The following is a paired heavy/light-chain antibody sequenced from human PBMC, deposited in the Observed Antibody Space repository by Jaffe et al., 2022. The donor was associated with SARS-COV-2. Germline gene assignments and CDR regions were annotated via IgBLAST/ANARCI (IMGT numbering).Light chain of an antibody. CDR1: QSLLYSNGYNY. V-gene: IGKV2-28*01. CDR3: MQALQIPRT. CDR2: LGS. Sequence: DVVMTQSPLSLPVTPGEPASISCRSSQSLLYSNGYNYLDWYLQKPGQSPQLLISLGSNRASGVPDRFSGSGSGTDFTLKISRVEAEDVGVYYCMQALQIPRTFGQGTKLEIK. J-gene: IGKJ2*01.
Heavy chain of an antibody. CDR1: GFTFSIYG. J-gene: IGHJ4*02. CDR3: ARDQTGAVVPGVTPSRPQTGLDY. D-gene: IGHD2-2*01. Sequence: QVQLVESGGGVVQPGRSLRLSCAASGFTFSIYGMHWVRQAPGKGLEWVANIWFDGSNEKYEDSVKGRFTISRDNSKNTLYLQMSSLRAEDTAVYYCARDQTGAVVPGVTPSRPQTGLDYWGQGSLVTVS. V-gene: IGHV3-33*01. CDR2: IWFDGSNE.